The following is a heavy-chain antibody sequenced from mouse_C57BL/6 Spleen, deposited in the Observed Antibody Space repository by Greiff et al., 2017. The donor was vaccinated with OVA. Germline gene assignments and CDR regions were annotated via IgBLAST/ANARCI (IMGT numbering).Heavy chain of an antibody. Sequence: EVKVVESGGGLVKPGGSLKLSCAASGFTFSDYGMHWVRQAPEKGLEWVAYISSGSSTIYYADTVKGRFTISRDNAKNTLFLQMTSLRSEDTAMDYCARNGLYWYFDVWGKGTTVTVSS. CDR2: ISSGSSTI. V-gene: IGHV5-17*01. J-gene: IGHJ1*03. CDR1: GFTFSDYG. CDR3: ARNGLYWYFDV.